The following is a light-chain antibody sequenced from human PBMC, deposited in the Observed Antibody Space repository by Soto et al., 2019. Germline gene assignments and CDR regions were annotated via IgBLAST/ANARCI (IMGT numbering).Light chain of an antibody. CDR3: SSYIISSTLSVV. CDR2: GVT. V-gene: IGLV2-14*01. CDR1: SSDVGGYNY. J-gene: IGLJ2*01. Sequence: QSVLTQPASVSGSPGQSITISCTGTSSDVGGYNYVSWYQQHPGKAPKLMIYGVTNRPSGVSNRFSGSKSGNTASLTISGLQAEDEADYYCSSYIISSTLSVVFGGGTKLTVL.